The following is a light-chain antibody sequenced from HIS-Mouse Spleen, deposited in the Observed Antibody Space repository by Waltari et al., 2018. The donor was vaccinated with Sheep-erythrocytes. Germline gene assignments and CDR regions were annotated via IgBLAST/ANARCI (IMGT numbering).Light chain of an antibody. CDR2: EVS. CDR1: SSDVGGYNY. V-gene: IGLV2-8*01. CDR3: SSYAGSNNWV. J-gene: IGLJ3*02. Sequence: QSALTQPPSASGSPGQSVTISCTGTSSDVGGYNYVSWYQQHPGKAPKLMIYEVSKRASGGPDRLSCAKYGNTASLTVSGLQAEDEADYYCSSYAGSNNWVFGGGAKLTVL.